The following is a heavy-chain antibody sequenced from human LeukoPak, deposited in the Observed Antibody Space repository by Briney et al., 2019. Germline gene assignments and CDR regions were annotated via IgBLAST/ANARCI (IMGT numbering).Heavy chain of an antibody. CDR1: GGSISSYY. D-gene: IGHD6-13*01. J-gene: IGHJ4*02. CDR3: ARVNSAAGTDYFDY. Sequence: SETLSLTCTVSGGSISSYYWSWIRQPQGKGLEWIGYIYYSGSTNYNPSLKSRVTISVDTSKNQFSLKLSSVTAADTAVYYCARVNSAAGTDYFDYWGQGTLVTVSS. CDR2: IYYSGST. V-gene: IGHV4-59*01.